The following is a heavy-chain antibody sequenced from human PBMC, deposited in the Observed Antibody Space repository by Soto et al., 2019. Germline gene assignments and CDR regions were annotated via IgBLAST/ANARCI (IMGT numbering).Heavy chain of an antibody. V-gene: IGHV1-69*06. J-gene: IGHJ3*02. CDR1: GGTFSTYS. Sequence: QVQLVQSGAEVKKPGSSVKVSCKASGGTFSTYSISWVRQAPAQGLEWMGGIIPVFGTANYAQKFQGRVTITADKCTSTAYMELSSLRSEDTAVYYCARMVVTAAFDIWGQGTMVTVSS. CDR2: IIPVFGTA. D-gene: IGHD2-21*02. CDR3: ARMVVTAAFDI.